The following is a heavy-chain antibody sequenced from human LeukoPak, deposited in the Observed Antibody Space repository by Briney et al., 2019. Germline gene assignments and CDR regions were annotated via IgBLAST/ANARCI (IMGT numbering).Heavy chain of an antibody. J-gene: IGHJ4*02. D-gene: IGHD1-1*01. CDR1: GYSFISYH. CDR3: ARYKFHNYFDL. V-gene: IGHV1-18*01. CDR2: ITPYNGNA. Sequence: ASVKVSCKTSGYSFISYHVTWVRQAPGQGLEWMGWITPYNGNAVSAQKFPNRLTMTTDTSTNTAYMELTSLTSDDTAVYFCARYKFHNYFDLWGQGTRVTVSS.